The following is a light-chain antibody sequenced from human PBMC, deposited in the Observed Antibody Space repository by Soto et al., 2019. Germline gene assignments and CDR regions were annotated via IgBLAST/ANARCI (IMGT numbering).Light chain of an antibody. J-gene: IGKJ4*01. Sequence: EIVMTQSPATLSVSPGERATLSCRASQSVSSNLAWYQQKPGQAPRILIYCASTRATGIPARFSGSGSGTEFTLPISSMQSEDFAVYYCQQYNNWPPLTFGGGTKVEIK. V-gene: IGKV3-15*01. CDR1: QSVSSN. CDR3: QQYNNWPPLT. CDR2: CAS.